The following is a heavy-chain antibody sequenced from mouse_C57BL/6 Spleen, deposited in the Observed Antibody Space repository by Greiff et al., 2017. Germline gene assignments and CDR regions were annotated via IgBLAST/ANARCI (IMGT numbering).Heavy chain of an antibody. CDR3: ARECYSNFYAMDY. D-gene: IGHD2-5*01. CDR1: GFTFSDYY. V-gene: IGHV5-12*01. J-gene: IGHJ4*01. Sequence: EVKVVESGGGLVQPGGSLKLSCAASGFTFSDYYMYWVRQTPEKRLEWVAYISNGGGSTYYPDTVKGRFTISRDNAKNTLYLQMSRLKSEDTAMYYCARECYSNFYAMDYWGQGTSVTVSS. CDR2: ISNGGGST.